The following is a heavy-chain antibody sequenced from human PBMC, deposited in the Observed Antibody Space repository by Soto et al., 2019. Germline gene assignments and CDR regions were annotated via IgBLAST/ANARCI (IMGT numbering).Heavy chain of an antibody. CDR3: TTEFLKYHSITIFGVGGYYMDV. CDR2: IKSKTDGGTT. CDR1: GFTFSNAW. J-gene: IGHJ6*03. Sequence: GGSLRLSCAASGFTFSNAWMSWVRQAPGKGLEWVGRIKSKTDGGTTDYAAPVKGRFTISRDDSKNTLYLQMNSLKTEDTAVYYCTTEFLKYHSITIFGVGGYYMDVWGKGTTVTVSS. D-gene: IGHD3-3*01. V-gene: IGHV3-15*01.